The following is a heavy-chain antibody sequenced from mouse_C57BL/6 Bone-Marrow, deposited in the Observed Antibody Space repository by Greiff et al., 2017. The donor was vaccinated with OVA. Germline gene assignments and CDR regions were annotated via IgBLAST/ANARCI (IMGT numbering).Heavy chain of an antibody. V-gene: IGHV14-4*01. D-gene: IGHD1-1*01. CDR2: IDPENGDT. CDR3: TTDGNLYAMDY. Sequence: EVQLQQSGAELVRPGASVKLSCTASGFNIKDDYMHWVKQRPEQGLEWIGWIDPENGDTEYASKVQGKATITADTSSNTAYLQLSSLTSEDTAVYYCTTDGNLYAMDYWGQGTSVTVSS. J-gene: IGHJ4*01. CDR1: GFNIKDDY.